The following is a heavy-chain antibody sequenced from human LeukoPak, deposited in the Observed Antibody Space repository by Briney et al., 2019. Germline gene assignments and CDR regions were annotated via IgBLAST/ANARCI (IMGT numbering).Heavy chain of an antibody. D-gene: IGHD3-9*01. CDR2: IRYDGSNE. CDR3: AKGGYYDILTGMSDY. V-gene: IGHV3-30*02. CDR1: GFTFSIYG. J-gene: IGHJ4*02. Sequence: GGSLRLSCAASGFTFSIYGMHWVRQAPGKGLEWVAFIRYDGSNEYYADSVKGRFTISRDNSKNTLYLQMNSRRVEDTAVYYCAKGGYYDILTGMSDYWGQGTLVTVSS.